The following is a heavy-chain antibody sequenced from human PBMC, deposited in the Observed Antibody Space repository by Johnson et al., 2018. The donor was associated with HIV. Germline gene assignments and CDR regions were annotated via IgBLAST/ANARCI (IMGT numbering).Heavy chain of an antibody. V-gene: IGHV3-49*03. CDR1: GLPFGDYA. CDR3: TGGRDLRAFDI. J-gene: IGHJ3*02. D-gene: IGHD2-21*02. Sequence: VQLMESGGGLVQPGRSLRLSCTASGLPFGDYAMSWFRQAPGKGLEWVSFIRSKAYGGTTEYAAALRGRSTISRDDSKSIAYLQIDSLKADDTAVYYCTGGRDLRAFDIWGQGTMVTVSS. CDR2: IRSKAYGGTT.